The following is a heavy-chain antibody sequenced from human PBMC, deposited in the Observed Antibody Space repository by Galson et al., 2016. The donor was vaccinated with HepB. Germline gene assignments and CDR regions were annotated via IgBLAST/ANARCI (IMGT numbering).Heavy chain of an antibody. Sequence: QSGAEVKKPGESLKISCKGPGYDFARFWIGWVRQMPGRGLEWMGLIYPGDHDTRYSPSVEGQVTMSVDKSTSTVSLQWSSLKASDTALYYCGRLGTFDTSGYFPFYFDFWGQGTLVAVSS. CDR1: GYDFARFW. CDR3: GRLGTFDTSGYFPFYFDF. V-gene: IGHV5-51*01. D-gene: IGHD5-12*01. J-gene: IGHJ4*02. CDR2: IYPGDHDT.